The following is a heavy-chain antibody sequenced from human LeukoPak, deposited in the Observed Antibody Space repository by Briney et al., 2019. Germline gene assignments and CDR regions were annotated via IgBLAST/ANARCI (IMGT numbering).Heavy chain of an antibody. J-gene: IGHJ6*04. V-gene: IGHV1-46*01. CDR2: INPSGGST. D-gene: IGHD2-15*01. CDR1: GYTFTSYY. CDR3: ARDLDCSGGSCYTRSYYYYGMDV. Sequence: ASVKVSCKASGYTFTSYYMHWVRQAPGQGLEWMGIINPSGGSTSYAQKFQGRVTMTRDTSTSTVYMELSSLRSEDTAVYYCARDLDCSGGSCYTRSYYYYGMDVRGKGTTVTVSS.